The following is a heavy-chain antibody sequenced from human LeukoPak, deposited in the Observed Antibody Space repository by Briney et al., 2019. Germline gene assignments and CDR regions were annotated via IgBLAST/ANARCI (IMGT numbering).Heavy chain of an antibody. CDR2: INPDSGDT. J-gene: IGHJ6*02. CDR3: ARGDIVLLVAAPNYSYAMDV. Sequence: ASVKVSCKASGYTFTSYGISWVRQAPGQGLEWMGWINPDSGDTNYAQKFQGWVTMTRDTSISTAYMELSRLRSDDTAVYYCARGDIVLLVAAPNYSYAMDVWGQGTTVTVSS. D-gene: IGHD2-15*01. CDR1: GYTFTSYG. V-gene: IGHV1-2*04.